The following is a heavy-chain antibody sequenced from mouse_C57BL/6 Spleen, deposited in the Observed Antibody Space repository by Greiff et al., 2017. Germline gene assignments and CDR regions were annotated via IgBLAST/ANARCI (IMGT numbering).Heavy chain of an antibody. Sequence: VQLQQSGAELVRPGASVTLSCKASGYTFTDYEMHWVKQTPVHGLEWIGAIDPETGGTAYNQKFKGKAILTADKSSSTAYMELRSLTSEDSAVCYCTRYYYGSSYPYYFDYWGQGTTRTVSS. CDR2: IDPETGGT. V-gene: IGHV1-15*01. CDR1: GYTFTDYE. CDR3: TRYYYGSSYPYYFDY. D-gene: IGHD1-1*01. J-gene: IGHJ2*01.